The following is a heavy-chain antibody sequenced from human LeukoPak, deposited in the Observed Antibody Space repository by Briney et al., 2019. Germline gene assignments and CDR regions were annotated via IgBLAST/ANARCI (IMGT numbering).Heavy chain of an antibody. Sequence: ASVKVSCKASGYTFTSYYMHWVRQAPGQGLEWMGIINPSGGSTSYAQKFQGRVTMTRDTSTSTVYMELSSLRSEDTAVYYCARASTLYYYDTSGYFYWGQGTLVTVSS. V-gene: IGHV1-46*01. J-gene: IGHJ4*02. CDR1: GYTFTSYY. D-gene: IGHD3-22*01. CDR3: ARASTLYYYDTSGYFY. CDR2: INPSGGST.